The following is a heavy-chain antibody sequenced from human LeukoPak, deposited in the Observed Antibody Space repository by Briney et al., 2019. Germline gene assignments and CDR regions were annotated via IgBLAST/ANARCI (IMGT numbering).Heavy chain of an antibody. CDR1: GFTLSSCA. D-gene: IGHD6-13*01. J-gene: IGHJ6*02. Sequence: GGSLRLSCAASGFTLSSCAMSWVRQAPGKGLEWVSAISGSGGSTYYAASVKGRFTISRDNSKNTLYLQMNSLRAEDSAVYYCAKGDSSSWYRNYYYYGMDVWGQGTTVTVSS. CDR3: AKGDSSSWYRNYYYYGMDV. CDR2: ISGSGGST. V-gene: IGHV3-23*01.